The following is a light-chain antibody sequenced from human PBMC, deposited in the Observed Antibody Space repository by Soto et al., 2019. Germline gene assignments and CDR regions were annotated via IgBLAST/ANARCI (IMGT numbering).Light chain of an antibody. CDR3: SSYAGSLVV. CDR2: EVS. J-gene: IGLJ2*01. Sequence: QSALTQPPSASGSPGQSVTISCTGTSSDVGGYNYVSWYQQHPGKAPKLMIYEVSKRPSGVPDRFSGSKSGNTASLTVSGLQAEEESEYYCSSYAGSLVVFGGGTKLTVL. V-gene: IGLV2-8*01. CDR1: SSDVGGYNY.